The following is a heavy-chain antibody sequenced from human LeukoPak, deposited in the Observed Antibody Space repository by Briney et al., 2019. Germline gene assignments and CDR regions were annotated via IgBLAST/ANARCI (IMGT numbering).Heavy chain of an antibody. CDR1: GFAVDSNY. D-gene: IGHD3-22*01. CDR2: IYTGGNT. V-gene: IGHV3-53*01. CDR3: ARGDDSGYYDYFDY. J-gene: IGHJ4*02. Sequence: GGSLRLSCAASGFAVDSNYLSWVRQAPGKGLEWVSTIYTGGNTYYTASVKGRFTISRDFSKNTVFLHMNSLRAEDTAMYYCARGDDSGYYDYFDYWGQGALVTVSS.